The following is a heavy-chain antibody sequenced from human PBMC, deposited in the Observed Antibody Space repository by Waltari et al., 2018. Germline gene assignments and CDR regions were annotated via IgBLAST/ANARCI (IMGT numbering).Heavy chain of an antibody. D-gene: IGHD2-2*01. V-gene: IGHV4-4*07. J-gene: IGHJ6*02. CDR3: ARDSIVVVPAAPYYYYYGMDV. CDR1: GGSLSSYH. Sequence: QVQLQASGPGLVKPSETLSLTCTVPGGSLSSYHWRRLRPLAETGLEWIGRIYTSGSTNYNPSRKSRVTMSVDTSKNQCSLKLSCVTAADTAVYYCARDSIVVVPAAPYYYYYGMDVWGQGTTVTVSS. CDR2: IYTSGST.